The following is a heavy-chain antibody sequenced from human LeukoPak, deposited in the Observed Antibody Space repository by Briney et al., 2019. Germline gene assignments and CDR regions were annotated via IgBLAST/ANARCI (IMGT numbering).Heavy chain of an antibody. Sequence: SETLSLTCTVSGGSISSSSYYWGWIRQPPGKGLEWIGSIYYSGSTYYNPSLKSRVTISVDTSKNQFSLKLSSVTAADTAVYYCARNKGDYDFWRGFDWGQGTLVTVSS. CDR3: ARNKGDYDFWRGFD. V-gene: IGHV4-39*07. CDR1: GGSISSSSYY. CDR2: IYYSGST. J-gene: IGHJ4*02. D-gene: IGHD3-3*01.